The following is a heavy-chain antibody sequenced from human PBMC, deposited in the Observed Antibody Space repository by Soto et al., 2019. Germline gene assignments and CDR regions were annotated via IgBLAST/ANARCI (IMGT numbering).Heavy chain of an antibody. V-gene: IGHV3-23*01. J-gene: IGHJ4*02. Sequence: GGSLRLSCAASGFTFSSYAMSWVRQAPGKGLEWVSAISGSGGSTYYADSVKGRFTISRDNSNNTVLLQMNSLRAEDAAVYYCAKDRSPGATTWNVYWGQGTLVTVSS. D-gene: IGHD1-26*01. CDR2: ISGSGGST. CDR3: AKDRSPGATTWNVY. CDR1: GFTFSSYA.